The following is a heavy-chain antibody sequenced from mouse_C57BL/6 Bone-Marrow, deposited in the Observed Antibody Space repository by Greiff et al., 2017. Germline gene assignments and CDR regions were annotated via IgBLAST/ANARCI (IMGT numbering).Heavy chain of an antibody. J-gene: IGHJ2*01. CDR2: FHPYNDDT. V-gene: IGHV1-47*01. D-gene: IGHD2-1*01. Sequence: VQLQPSGAELVKPGASVKMSCKASGYTFTTYPIEWMKQNHGKSLEWIGNFHPYNDDTTYNEKFKGKATLTVEKSYSTVYLELSRLTSDDSAVYYCARGGNYGGYYCDYWGKGTTLTVSS. CDR3: ARGGNYGGYYCDY. CDR1: GYTFTTYP.